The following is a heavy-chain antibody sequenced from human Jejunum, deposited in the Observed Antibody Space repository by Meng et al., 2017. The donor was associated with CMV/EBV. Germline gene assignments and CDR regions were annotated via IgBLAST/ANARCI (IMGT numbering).Heavy chain of an antibody. D-gene: IGHD1-26*01. V-gene: IGHV1-18*01. Sequence: QAQLVHAGGEVKKPGASVKVSCKASGYTFTNYGITWVRQATGQGLEWMGWINAYNGDTNYAQTLQGRVTMTTDTSTSTAYMELRSLRSDDTAVYYCARVEVGITSGDYWGQGTLVTVSS. J-gene: IGHJ4*02. CDR2: INAYNGDT. CDR3: ARVEVGITSGDY. CDR1: GYTFTNYG.